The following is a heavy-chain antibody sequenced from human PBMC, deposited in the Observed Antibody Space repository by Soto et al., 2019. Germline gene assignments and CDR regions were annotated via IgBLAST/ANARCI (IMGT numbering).Heavy chain of an antibody. Sequence: ASVKVSCKASGYTFTSYGISWVRQAPGQGLEWMGWISAYNGNTNYAQKLQGRVTMTTDTSTSTAYMELRSLRSDDTAVYYCARARYIVVVPAAPPQPYYMDVWGKGTTVTVSS. CDR2: ISAYNGNT. CDR1: GYTFTSYG. CDR3: ARARYIVVVPAAPPQPYYMDV. J-gene: IGHJ6*03. V-gene: IGHV1-18*01. D-gene: IGHD2-2*01.